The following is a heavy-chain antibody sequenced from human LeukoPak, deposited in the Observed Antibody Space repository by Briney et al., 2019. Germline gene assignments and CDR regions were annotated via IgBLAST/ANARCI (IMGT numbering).Heavy chain of an antibody. Sequence: SVKVSCKASGGTFSSYAISWVRQAPGQGLEWMGGIIPIFGTANYAQKFQGRVTITADESTSTAYMELSSLRSEDTAVYYCARAGYRSGGSCGWFDPWGQGTLVTVSS. CDR2: IIPIFGTA. V-gene: IGHV1-69*13. CDR1: GGTFSSYA. D-gene: IGHD2-15*01. CDR3: ARAGYRSGGSCGWFDP. J-gene: IGHJ5*02.